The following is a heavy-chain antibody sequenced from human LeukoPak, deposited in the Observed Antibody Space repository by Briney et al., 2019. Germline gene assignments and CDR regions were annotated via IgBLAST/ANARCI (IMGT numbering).Heavy chain of an antibody. CDR2: ISSGGTTI. V-gene: IGHV3-11*01. CDR3: TRGHCSSTSCYTGY. D-gene: IGHD2-2*02. CDR1: GFTFSDYY. J-gene: IGHJ4*02. Sequence: GGSLRLSCAASGFTFSDYYMSWIRQAPGKGLEWLSYISSGGTTIYYADSVKGRFTISRDDAKNSLYLQMNSLRAEDTAVYYCTRGHCSSTSCYTGYWGQVTLVTVSS.